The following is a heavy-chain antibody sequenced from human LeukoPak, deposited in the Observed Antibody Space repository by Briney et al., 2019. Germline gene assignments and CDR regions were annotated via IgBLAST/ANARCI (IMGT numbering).Heavy chain of an antibody. CDR1: GFTFSSYA. Sequence: GVLRLSCAASGFTFSSYAMSWVRQAPGKGLEWVSAISGSGGSTYYADSVKGRFTISRDNSKNTLYLQMNSLRAEDTAVYYCATAGYSSGWYNFDYWGQGTLVTVSS. CDR2: ISGSGGST. D-gene: IGHD6-19*01. V-gene: IGHV3-23*01. J-gene: IGHJ4*02. CDR3: ATAGYSSGWYNFDY.